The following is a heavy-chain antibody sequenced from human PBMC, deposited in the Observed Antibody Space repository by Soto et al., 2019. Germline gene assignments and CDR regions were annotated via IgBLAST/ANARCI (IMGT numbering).Heavy chain of an antibody. CDR3: ARGVTAGVDY. V-gene: IGHV1-8*01. CDR1: GYSFTSLD. D-gene: IGHD1-26*01. Sequence: QVQLVQSGAEVREPGASVKVSCKASGYSFTSLDINWVRQTAGQGLEWMGWMEPSSGKTGYAQKFHDRVIMTSDTSINTAYMELTTLTSDDTAFYYCARGVTAGVDYWGQGTLVTVSS. J-gene: IGHJ4*02. CDR2: MEPSSGKT.